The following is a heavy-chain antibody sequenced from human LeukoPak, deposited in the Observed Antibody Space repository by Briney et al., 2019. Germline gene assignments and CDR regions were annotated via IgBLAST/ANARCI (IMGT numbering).Heavy chain of an antibody. D-gene: IGHD3-3*01. CDR1: GGTFSSYA. CDR3: ARVRTYYDFWSGYGSHMDV. V-gene: IGHV1-69*13. CDR2: IIPIFGTA. J-gene: IGHJ6*03. Sequence: ASVKVSCKASGGTFSSYAISWVRQAPGQGLEWMGGIIPIFGTANYAQKFQGRVTITADESTSTAYMELSSLRSEDTAVYYCARVRTYYDFWSGYGSHMDVWGEGTTVTVSS.